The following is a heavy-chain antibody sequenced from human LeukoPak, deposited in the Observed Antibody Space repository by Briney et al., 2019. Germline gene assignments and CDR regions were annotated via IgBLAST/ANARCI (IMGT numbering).Heavy chain of an antibody. J-gene: IGHJ4*02. D-gene: IGHD3-3*01. CDR1: GYTFTSYG. Sequence: ASVKVSCKASGYTFTSYGISWVRQAPGQGLEWMGWISAYNGNTNYAQKLQGRVTMTTDTSMSTAYMELRSLRSDDTAVYYCARTGGFGVVTMYYFDYWGQGTLVTVSS. V-gene: IGHV1-18*01. CDR2: ISAYNGNT. CDR3: ARTGGFGVVTMYYFDY.